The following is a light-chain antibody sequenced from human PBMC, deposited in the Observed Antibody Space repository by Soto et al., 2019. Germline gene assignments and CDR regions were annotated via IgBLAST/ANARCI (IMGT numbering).Light chain of an antibody. Sequence: MTQSPSSLSASVGEKIIITCRASRDVGSDVSWYQQKPGQAPKLLIYAASNLYTGVPSRFSGSRSGTEFTLTISSLQPEDFASYYCLQDYGDSWKFGQGTKVEIE. V-gene: IGKV1-6*01. CDR1: RDVGSD. CDR2: AAS. CDR3: LQDYGDSWK. J-gene: IGKJ1*01.